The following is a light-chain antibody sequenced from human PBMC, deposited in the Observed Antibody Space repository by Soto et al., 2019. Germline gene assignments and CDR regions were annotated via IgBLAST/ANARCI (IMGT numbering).Light chain of an antibody. CDR1: QSVSSY. CDR2: DTS. V-gene: IGKV3-20*01. J-gene: IGKJ5*01. Sequence: ESGLTQSPATLSLSPGERATLSCRASQSVSSYLAWYQQKPGQAPRLLIYDTSSRATGIPDRFSGSGSGTDFTLTISRLEPEDFSVFYCQQYGTSEIIFGQGTRLEIK. CDR3: QQYGTSEII.